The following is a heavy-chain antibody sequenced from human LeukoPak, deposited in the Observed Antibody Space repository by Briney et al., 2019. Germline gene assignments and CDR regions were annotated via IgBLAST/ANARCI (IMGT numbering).Heavy chain of an antibody. CDR2: ISGSGDNT. CDR3: AKWKYSNSGIDDY. J-gene: IGHJ4*02. D-gene: IGHD6-6*01. V-gene: IGHV3-23*01. Sequence: PGGSLRLSCVGSGFTFRSHAMSWVRQAPEKGLEWVSVISGSGDNTYYADSVKGRFTISGDNSKNMLYLQMNSLRAEDTAVYYCAKWKYSNSGIDDYWGQGTLVTVSS. CDR1: GFTFRSHA.